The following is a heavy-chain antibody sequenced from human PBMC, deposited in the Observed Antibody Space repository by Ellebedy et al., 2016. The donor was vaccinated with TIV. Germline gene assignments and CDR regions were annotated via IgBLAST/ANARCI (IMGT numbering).Heavy chain of an antibody. CDR2: ISNTGSRT. D-gene: IGHD3-22*01. CDR3: AKGRGGGSDSSAPRYYFDF. J-gene: IGHJ4*02. Sequence: GESLKISCAASGFTFNSYAMSWVRPAPGKGLEWVSTISNTGSRTYYADSVEGLFIISRDNSKRTLYLQMNSLRAEDTAVYYCAKGRGGGSDSSAPRYYFDFWGLGTLVTVSS. CDR1: GFTFNSYA. V-gene: IGHV3-23*01.